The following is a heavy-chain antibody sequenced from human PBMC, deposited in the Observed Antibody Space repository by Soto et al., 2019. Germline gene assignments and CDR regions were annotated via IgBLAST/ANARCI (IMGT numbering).Heavy chain of an antibody. Sequence: EVQLVESGGGMVQPGGCLRVSCGASGFTLSSYSMHWVRQAPGKGLEWVSYISGSGGTIYYADSVKGRFTISRDNAKNSLSVQMNSLRDEDTAVYFCARETGLRSSGWSYYFDFWGQGTRVTVSS. CDR2: ISGSGGTI. D-gene: IGHD6-19*01. V-gene: IGHV3-48*02. CDR1: GFTLSSYS. CDR3: ARETGLRSSGWSYYFDF. J-gene: IGHJ4*02.